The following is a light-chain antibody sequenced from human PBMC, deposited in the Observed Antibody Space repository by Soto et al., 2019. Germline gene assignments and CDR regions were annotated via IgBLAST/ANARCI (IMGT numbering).Light chain of an antibody. CDR3: AAWDASLSGPV. CDR1: SSNIGSNY. J-gene: IGLJ2*01. CDR2: RNN. Sequence: QSVLTQPPSASGTPGQRVTISCSGSSSNIGSNYVYWYQQLPGTAPKLLIYRNNQRPSGVPDRFSGSKSGTSASLAISGLGSEDEADYYCAAWDASLSGPVFGGGTKLTVL. V-gene: IGLV1-47*01.